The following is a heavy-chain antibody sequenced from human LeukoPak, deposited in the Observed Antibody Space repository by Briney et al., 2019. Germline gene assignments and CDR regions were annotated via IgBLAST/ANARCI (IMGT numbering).Heavy chain of an antibody. Sequence: GGSLRLSCAASGFTFSDYYMSWIRQAPGKGLEWVSYISSSGTTIYYADSVKGRFTISRDNAKNSLYLQMNSLRAEDTAVYYCARWARFLERFGDAFDIWGQGTMVTVSS. CDR1: GFTFSDYY. V-gene: IGHV3-11*01. CDR2: ISSSGTTI. D-gene: IGHD3-3*01. CDR3: ARWARFLERFGDAFDI. J-gene: IGHJ3*02.